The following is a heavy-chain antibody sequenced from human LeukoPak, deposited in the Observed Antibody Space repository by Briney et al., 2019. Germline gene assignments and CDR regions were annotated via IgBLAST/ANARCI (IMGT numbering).Heavy chain of an antibody. CDR3: ARVLAQLWLHSPLAY. D-gene: IGHD5-18*01. J-gene: IGHJ4*02. V-gene: IGHV3-64*01. Sequence: GGSLRLSCAASGFTFSSYAMHWVRQAPGKGLEYVSAISSNGGSTYYANSVKGRLPISRDNSKNTLYLQMGSLRAEDMAVYYCARVLAQLWLHSPLAYRGQGTLVTVSS. CDR2: ISSNGGST. CDR1: GFTFSSYA.